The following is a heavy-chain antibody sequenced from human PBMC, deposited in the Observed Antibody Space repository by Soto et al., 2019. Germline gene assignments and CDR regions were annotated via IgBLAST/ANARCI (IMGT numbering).Heavy chain of an antibody. CDR2: IFSNDEK. D-gene: IGHD2-8*01. CDR3: ARIDHARVI. V-gene: IGHV2-26*01. Sequence: SGATLVNSTETLTLTRIVSGLSISRVHMGVSWIRQPPGKALEWLAHIFSNDEKSYSPSLKNRLTISKDTSRSQVVLTMTNMDPVDAATYYCARIDHARVIWAQGIQVTVSS. CDR1: GLSISRVHMG. J-gene: IGHJ4*02.